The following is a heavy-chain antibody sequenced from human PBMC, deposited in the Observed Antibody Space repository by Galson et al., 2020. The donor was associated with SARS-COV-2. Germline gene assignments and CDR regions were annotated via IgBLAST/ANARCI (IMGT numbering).Heavy chain of an antibody. V-gene: IGHV3-7*01. CDR1: GFTFSSYW. Sequence: GGSLRLSCAASGFTFSSYWMSWVRQAPGKGLEWVANIKQDGSEKYYVDSVKGRFTISRDNAKNSLYLQMNSLRAEDTAVYYCARGSPCGGECFICYYSGMDVWGQGPTVTVSS. J-gene: IGHJ6*02. CDR2: IKQDGSEK. CDR3: ARGSPCGGECFICYYSGMDV. D-gene: IGHD2-21*01.